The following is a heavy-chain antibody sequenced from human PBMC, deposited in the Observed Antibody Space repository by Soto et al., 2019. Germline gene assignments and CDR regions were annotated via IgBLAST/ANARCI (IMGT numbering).Heavy chain of an antibody. Sequence: QVQLQQWGAGLLKPSETLSLTCAVYGGSFSGYYWSWIRQLPGKGLEWIGEINHSGSTNYNPSLKSRVTISVDTSKNQFSLKLSSVTAADTAVYYCARGQGCSGGSCYLSWYYGMDVWGQGTTVTVSS. CDR1: GGSFSGYY. J-gene: IGHJ6*02. D-gene: IGHD2-15*01. CDR2: INHSGST. CDR3: ARGQGCSGGSCYLSWYYGMDV. V-gene: IGHV4-34*01.